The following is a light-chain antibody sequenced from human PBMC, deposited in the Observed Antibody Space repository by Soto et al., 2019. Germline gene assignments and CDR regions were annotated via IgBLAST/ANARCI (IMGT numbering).Light chain of an antibody. J-gene: IGLJ2*01. V-gene: IGLV1-44*01. CDR1: NSNIGDNT. CDR3: ASWDDKLNGVV. Sequence: QSVLTQPPSASGTPGQRITISCSGSNSNIGDNTVNWFQQLPGMAPRLLISTNNQRPSGVPDRFTASKSGTSGSLAISGLQSDEADYYCASWDDKLNGVVFGGGTKVTVL. CDR2: TNN.